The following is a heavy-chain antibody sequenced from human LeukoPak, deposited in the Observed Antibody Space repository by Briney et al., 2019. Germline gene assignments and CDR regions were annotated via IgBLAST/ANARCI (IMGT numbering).Heavy chain of an antibody. V-gene: IGHV3-48*04. CDR2: ISSSGSTI. Sequence: GGSLRLSCAASGFTFSSSAMTWVRQAPGKGLEWVSYISSSGSTIYYADSVKGRFTISRDNAKNSLYLQMNSLRAEDTAVYYCARDLKAVAGTGDWGQGTLVTVSS. D-gene: IGHD6-19*01. J-gene: IGHJ4*02. CDR1: GFTFSSSA. CDR3: ARDLKAVAGTGD.